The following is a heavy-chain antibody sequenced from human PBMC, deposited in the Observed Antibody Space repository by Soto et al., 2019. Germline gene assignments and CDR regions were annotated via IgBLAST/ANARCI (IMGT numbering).Heavy chain of an antibody. V-gene: IGHV3-7*01. CDR2: VNQDGSEK. CDR3: ARGRSRRY. CDR1: RFTFSSDW. Sequence: GGSLRLSCAASRFTFSSDWMRWVLQALGKGLEWVANVNQDGSEKFYVDSVKGRFTISRDNAKTSLYLQMDRLKAEATAVYYCARGRSRRYWGKGTLGTVSS. J-gene: IGHJ4*02.